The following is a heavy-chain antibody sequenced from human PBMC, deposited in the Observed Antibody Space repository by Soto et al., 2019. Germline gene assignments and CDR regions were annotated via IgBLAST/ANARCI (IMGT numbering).Heavy chain of an antibody. V-gene: IGHV3-48*02. CDR3: ARVRGYDFWSGYSKNAFDI. J-gene: IGHJ3*02. D-gene: IGHD3-3*01. Sequence: PGGSLRLSCAASGFTFSSYSMNWVRQAPGKGLEWVSYISSSSSTIYYADSVKGRFTISRDYAKNSLYLQMNSLRDEDTAVYYCARVRGYDFWSGYSKNAFDIWGQGTMVTVSS. CDR2: ISSSSSTI. CDR1: GFTFSSYS.